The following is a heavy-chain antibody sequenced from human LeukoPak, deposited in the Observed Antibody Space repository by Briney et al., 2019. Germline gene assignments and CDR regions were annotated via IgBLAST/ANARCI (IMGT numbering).Heavy chain of an antibody. V-gene: IGHV4-59*01. CDR2: IYYSGST. CDR3: ARRATVTIFDY. Sequence: KPSETLSLTCTVSGGSISNYYSSWIRQPPGKGLEWIGYIYYSGSTDYNPSLKSRVTMSIDTSKNQLSLNLSSVTAADTAVYYCARRATVTIFDYWGQGSLVTVSS. J-gene: IGHJ4*02. CDR1: GGSISNYY. D-gene: IGHD4-17*01.